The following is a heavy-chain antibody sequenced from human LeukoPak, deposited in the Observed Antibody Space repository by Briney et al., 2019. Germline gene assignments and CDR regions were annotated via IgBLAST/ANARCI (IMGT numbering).Heavy chain of an antibody. D-gene: IGHD3-10*01. CDR2: IHYSGAT. CDR3: AREAFAAGKNFDY. V-gene: IGHV4-59*01. CDR1: GGSISTYY. J-gene: IGHJ4*02. Sequence: SETLSLTCTVSGGSISTYYWSWIRQPPGKGLEWIGYIHYSGATSYNPSLNSRVTVSVDTSKNQLSLKLNSVTAADTAVYYCAREAFAAGKNFDYWGQGTQVTVSS.